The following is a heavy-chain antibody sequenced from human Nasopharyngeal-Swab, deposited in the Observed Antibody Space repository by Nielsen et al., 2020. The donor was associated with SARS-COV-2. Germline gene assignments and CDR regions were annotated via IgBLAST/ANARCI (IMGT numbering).Heavy chain of an antibody. D-gene: IGHD6-13*01. V-gene: IGHV3-11*04. CDR2: ISSSGSTI. CDR1: GFTFSDYY. CDR3: ARAEGRSSSWPYYYYYGMDV. Sequence: GESLKISCAASGFTFSDYYMSWIRQAPGKGLEWVSYISSSGSTIYYADSVKGRFTISRDNAKNSLYLQMNSLRAEDTAVYYCARAEGRSSSWPYYYYYGMDVWGQGTTVTVSS. J-gene: IGHJ6*02.